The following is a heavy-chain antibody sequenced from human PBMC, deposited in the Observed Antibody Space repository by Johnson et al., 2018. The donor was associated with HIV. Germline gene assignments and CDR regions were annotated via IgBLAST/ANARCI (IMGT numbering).Heavy chain of an antibody. D-gene: IGHD3-22*01. V-gene: IGHV3-30-3*01. Sequence: QVLLVESGGGLVKPGGSLRLSCAASGFTFSSYAMHWVRQAPGKGLEWVAVISYDGSNKYYADSVKGRFTISRDNSKDTLYLQMNSLRAEDTAVYYCARDPSYDMAHTDGFDIWGQGTMVTVSS. CDR1: GFTFSSYA. CDR2: ISYDGSNK. CDR3: ARDPSYDMAHTDGFDI. J-gene: IGHJ3*02.